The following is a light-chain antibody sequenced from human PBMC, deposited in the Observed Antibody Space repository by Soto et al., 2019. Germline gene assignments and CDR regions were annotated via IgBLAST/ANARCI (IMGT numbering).Light chain of an antibody. CDR1: SSDVGGYSS. J-gene: IGLJ1*01. CDR3: CSYTTSTTYV. V-gene: IGLV2-14*01. CDR2: DVR. Sequence: QSALTKPASVSGSPGQSITISCTGTSSDVGGYSSVSWFQHHPDTPPRLIIYDVRSRPSGVSNRFSGSQSANTAFLTISGLQAGDEADYYCCSYTTSTTYVFGTGTKVTVL.